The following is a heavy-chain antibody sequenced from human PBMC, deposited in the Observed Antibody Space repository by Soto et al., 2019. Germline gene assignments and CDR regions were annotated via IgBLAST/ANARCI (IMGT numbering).Heavy chain of an antibody. CDR1: GYSFSDYY. V-gene: IGHV1-2*02. D-gene: IGHD3-16*01. CDR2: INPNSGDT. CDR3: ARDFWGSTSFCFDP. J-gene: IGHJ5*02. Sequence: ASVKVSCKASGYSFSDYYLHWVRQAPGQGLEWMGWINPNSGDTNYAQHFQDRVTMSRDTSIHTAYMQLHNLRSDDTAVYYCARDFWGSTSFCFDPWGQGTLVTVSS.